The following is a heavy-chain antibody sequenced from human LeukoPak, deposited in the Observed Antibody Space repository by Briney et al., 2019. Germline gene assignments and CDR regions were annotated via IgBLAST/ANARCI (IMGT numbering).Heavy chain of an antibody. CDR2: INHSGST. D-gene: IGHD6-13*01. Sequence: SETLSLTCAVYGGSFSGYYWSWIRQPPGKGLEWIGEINHSGSTNYNPSLKSRVTISVDTSKNQFSLKLSSVTAADTAVYYCARGPSSWLSYFDYWGQGTLVTVSS. V-gene: IGHV4-34*01. J-gene: IGHJ4*02. CDR3: ARGPSSWLSYFDY. CDR1: GGSFSGYY.